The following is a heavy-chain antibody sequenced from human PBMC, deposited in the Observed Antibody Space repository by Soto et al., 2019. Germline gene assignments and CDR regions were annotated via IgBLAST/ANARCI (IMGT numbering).Heavy chain of an antibody. J-gene: IGHJ4*02. Sequence: GPEVKMPGASVKVSCKTSGYTFTAYGLAWLRQAPGQRPEWMGWVSTNDDHTNYARKFQGRVTMTTDRSTTTTSMELRSLGTDDTAVYYCARELNTESSAYYSFAFWGQGTLVTVSS. CDR1: GYTFTAYG. CDR3: ARELNTESSAYYSFAF. D-gene: IGHD3-22*01. V-gene: IGHV1-18*01. CDR2: VSTNDDHT.